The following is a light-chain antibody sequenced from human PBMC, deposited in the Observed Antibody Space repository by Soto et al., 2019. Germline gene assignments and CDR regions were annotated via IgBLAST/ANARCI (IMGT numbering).Light chain of an antibody. CDR2: AAS. CDR3: LLDYAYFWA. CDR1: QGIRSA. J-gene: IGKJ1*01. V-gene: IGKV1-6*01. Sequence: QVTQSPAALSASVRDRVTITCRTSQGIRSALGWYQQKPGKVPKLLIYAASTLQSGVPSRFSGSGSGRDFTLTISSLQPEDFATYYCLLDYAYFWAFGQGAKVAI.